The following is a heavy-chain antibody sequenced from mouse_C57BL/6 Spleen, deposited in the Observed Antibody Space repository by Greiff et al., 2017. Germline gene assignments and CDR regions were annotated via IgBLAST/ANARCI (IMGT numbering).Heavy chain of an antibody. D-gene: IGHD2-3*01. CDR1: GYAFTNYL. CDR3: ARGGDGYSFDF. J-gene: IGHJ2*01. V-gene: IGHV1-54*01. CDR2: INPGSGGT. Sequence: QVQLQQSGAELVRPGTSVKVSCKASGYAFTNYLIEWVKQRPGQGLEWIGVINPGSGGTNYNEKFKGKATLSADKSSSTAYMQLSSLTSEDSAVYFCARGGDGYSFDFWGQGTTLTVSS.